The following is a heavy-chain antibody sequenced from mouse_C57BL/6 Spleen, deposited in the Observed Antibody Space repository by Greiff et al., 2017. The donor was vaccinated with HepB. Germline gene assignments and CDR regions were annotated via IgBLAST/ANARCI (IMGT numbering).Heavy chain of an antibody. Sequence: EVQLVESGGGLVQSGRSLRLSCATSGFTFSDFYMEWVRQAPGKGLEWIAASRNKANDYTTEYSASVKGRFIVSRDTSQSILYLQMNALRAEDTAIYYCARDANWDSGYFDVWGTGTTVTVSS. V-gene: IGHV7-1*01. CDR1: GFTFSDFY. D-gene: IGHD4-1*01. CDR2: SRNKANDYTT. J-gene: IGHJ1*03. CDR3: ARDANWDSGYFDV.